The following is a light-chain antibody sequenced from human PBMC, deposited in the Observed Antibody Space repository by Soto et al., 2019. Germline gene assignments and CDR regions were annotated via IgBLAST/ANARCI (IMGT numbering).Light chain of an antibody. CDR1: SSNIGSNT. CDR2: NNN. V-gene: IGLV1-44*01. J-gene: IGLJ1*01. CDR3: AAWDDSLNGLV. Sequence: QLVLTQPPSASGTPGQRVTISCSGSSSNIGSNTVNCYQQLPGTAPKLLIYNNNQRPSGVPDRFSGSKSGTSASLAISGLQSEDEADYYCAAWDDSLNGLVFGTGTKLTVL.